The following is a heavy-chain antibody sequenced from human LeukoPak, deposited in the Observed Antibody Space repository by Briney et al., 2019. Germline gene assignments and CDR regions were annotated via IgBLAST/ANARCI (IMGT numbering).Heavy chain of an antibody. V-gene: IGHV3-7*01. CDR2: IKQDGSEK. J-gene: IGHJ5*02. D-gene: IGHD1-26*01. CDR3: ARDHNTGELLSDTRWFDP. Sequence: GGSLRLSCAASGFTFSSYWMSWVRQAPGKGLEWVANIKQDGSEKYYVDSVKGRFTISRDNAKNSLYLQMNSLRAEDTAAYYCARDHNTGELLSDTRWFDPWGQGTLVTVSS. CDR1: GFTFSSYW.